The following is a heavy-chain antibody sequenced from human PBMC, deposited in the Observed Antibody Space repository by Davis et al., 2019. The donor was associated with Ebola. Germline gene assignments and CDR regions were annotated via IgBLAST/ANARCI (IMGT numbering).Heavy chain of an antibody. D-gene: IGHD4-17*01. Sequence: ASVKVSCKTSGYTFASWDINWVRQAPGQGLEWVGWMNPYTGNTGYAQKFQGRLTMTRSTSLSTAYMELRSLKFEDTAVYYCARAPYGDYDVDYWGQGTLVTVSS. CDR3: ARAPYGDYDVDY. CDR1: GYTFASWD. J-gene: IGHJ4*02. CDR2: MNPYTGNT. V-gene: IGHV1-8*01.